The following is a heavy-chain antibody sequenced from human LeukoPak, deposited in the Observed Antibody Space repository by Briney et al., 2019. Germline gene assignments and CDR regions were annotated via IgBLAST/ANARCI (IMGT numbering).Heavy chain of an antibody. CDR3: SIDFTYYYDGFSYF. V-gene: IGHV3-30*02. CDR1: RFTFSRYG. Sequence: GGSLRLSCAVSRFTFSRYGMHWVRQAPGKGLEWVAFIRIDGNDKYYADSVKGRFTISRDNSRNTLYLQMNSPRAEDTAVYYSSIDFTYYYDGFSYFWGQGTLVTVSS. CDR2: IRIDGNDK. D-gene: IGHD3-22*01. J-gene: IGHJ4*02.